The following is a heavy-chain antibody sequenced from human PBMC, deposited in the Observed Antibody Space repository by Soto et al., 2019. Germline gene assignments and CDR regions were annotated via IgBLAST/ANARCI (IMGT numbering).Heavy chain of an antibody. V-gene: IGHV1-69*08. Sequence: QAQLVQSGAEVKKPGSSVKVSGKASGGTFSTYIISWVRQAPGQGLEWMGRIIPILGIANYAQNFQGRVTITADKSTSTVYMELSSLRSEDTAVYYCAREDYYGSGSYYNNDAFAIWGQGTMVTVSS. J-gene: IGHJ3*02. CDR3: AREDYYGSGSYYNNDAFAI. CDR1: GGTFSTYI. CDR2: IIPILGIA. D-gene: IGHD3-10*01.